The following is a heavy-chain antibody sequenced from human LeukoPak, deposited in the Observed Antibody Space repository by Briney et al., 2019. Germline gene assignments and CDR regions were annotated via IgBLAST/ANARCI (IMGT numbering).Heavy chain of an antibody. CDR2: INAGNGNT. CDR3: ARTYYDFWSGYPAYFDY. Sequence: ASVKVSCKASGYTFTSYAMHWVRQAPGQRLEWMGWINAGNGNTKYSQKFQGRVTITRDTSTSTAYMELRSLRSDDTAVYYCARTYYDFWSGYPAYFDYWGQGTLVTVSS. CDR1: GYTFTSYA. D-gene: IGHD3-3*01. J-gene: IGHJ4*02. V-gene: IGHV1-3*01.